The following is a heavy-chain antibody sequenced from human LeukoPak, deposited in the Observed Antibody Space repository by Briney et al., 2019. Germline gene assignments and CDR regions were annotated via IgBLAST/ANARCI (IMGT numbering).Heavy chain of an antibody. CDR3: ARSSSIGSVDY. D-gene: IGHD2-2*01. CDR2: INQDGSEK. Sequence: GGSLRLSCAASGFTFSIYWMSWVRLAPGKGLEWVANINQDGSEKYYVDSVMGRFTISRDNTENSLHLQMNILRAEDTAVYYCARSSSIGSVDYWGQGTLITVSS. CDR1: GFTFSIYW. V-gene: IGHV3-7*01. J-gene: IGHJ4*02.